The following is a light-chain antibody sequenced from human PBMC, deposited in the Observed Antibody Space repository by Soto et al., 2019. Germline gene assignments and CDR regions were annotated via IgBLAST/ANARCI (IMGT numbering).Light chain of an antibody. J-gene: IGKJ1*01. Sequence: DIQMTQSPSSLAASVGDRVTITCRASQCVGNEVGWYQQKPGKAPKRLIYAASTLQSGTPSRFSGSGSGTEFTLTISSLQTEDFATYFCSQHNAYPRTFGQGTRVEMK. CDR2: AAS. CDR3: SQHNAYPRT. CDR1: QCVGNE. V-gene: IGKV1-17*01.